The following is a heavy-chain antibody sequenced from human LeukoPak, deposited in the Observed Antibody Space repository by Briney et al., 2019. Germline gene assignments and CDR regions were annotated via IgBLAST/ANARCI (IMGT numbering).Heavy chain of an antibody. CDR2: IYYSGST. CDR1: GGSISSYY. CDR3: ARSYDSSGGVAFDI. J-gene: IGHJ3*02. V-gene: IGHV4-59*01. Sequence: SETLPLTCTVSGGSISSYYRSWIRQPPGKGLEWIGYIYYSGSTNYNPSLKSRVTISVDTSKNQFSLKLSSVTAADTAVYYCARSYDSSGGVAFDIWGQGTMVTVSS. D-gene: IGHD3-22*01.